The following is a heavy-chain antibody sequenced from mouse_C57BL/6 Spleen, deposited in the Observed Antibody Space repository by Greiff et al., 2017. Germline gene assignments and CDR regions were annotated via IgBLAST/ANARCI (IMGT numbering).Heavy chain of an antibody. J-gene: IGHJ2*01. CDR2: INPSNGGT. D-gene: IGHD2-4*01. CDR3: ARVDYDYDEGYFDY. CDR1: GYTFTSYR. Sequence: QVQLKEPGTELVKPGASVKLSCKASGYTFTSYRMHWVKQRPGQGLEWIGNINPSNGGTNYNEKFKSKATLTVDKSSSTAYMQLSSLTSEDSAVYYCARVDYDYDEGYFDYWGQGTTLTVSS. V-gene: IGHV1-53*01.